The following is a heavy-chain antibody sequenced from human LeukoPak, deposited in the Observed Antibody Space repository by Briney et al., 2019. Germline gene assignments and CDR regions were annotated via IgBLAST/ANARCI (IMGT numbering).Heavy chain of an antibody. V-gene: IGHV3-30*03. D-gene: IGHD6-13*01. CDR2: ISYDGSNK. Sequence: GRSLRLSCAASGFTFSSYGMHWVRQAPGKGLEWVAVISYDGSNKYYADSVKGRFTISRDNAKNSLYLQMNSLRAEDTAVYYCARAVEDSSSFDYWGQGTLVTVSS. J-gene: IGHJ4*02. CDR3: ARAVEDSSSFDY. CDR1: GFTFSSYG.